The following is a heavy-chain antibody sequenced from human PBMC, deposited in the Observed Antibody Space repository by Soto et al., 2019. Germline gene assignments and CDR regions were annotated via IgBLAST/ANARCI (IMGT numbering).Heavy chain of an antibody. D-gene: IGHD3-3*01. Sequence: GGSLRLSCSASGFTVSSNYMSWVRQAPGKGLEWVSVIYSGGSTYYADSVKGRFTISRDNSKNTLYLQMNSLRAEDTAVYYCARVGPYYDFWSGYYWGLGTLVTVSS. J-gene: IGHJ4*02. CDR3: ARVGPYYDFWSGYY. CDR1: GFTVSSNY. V-gene: IGHV3-53*01. CDR2: IYSGGST.